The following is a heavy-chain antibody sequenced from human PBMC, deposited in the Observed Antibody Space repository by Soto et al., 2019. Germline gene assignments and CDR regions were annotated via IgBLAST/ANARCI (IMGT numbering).Heavy chain of an antibody. CDR1: GFTFSSYG. V-gene: IGHV3-23*01. Sequence: EVQLLESGGGLVQPGGSLRLSCAASGFTFSSYGMGWVRQAPGKGLEWVSSVATFEGDTYYADTVKGRFTISRDNSKNTLYLQMNSLRVEATALYYCATPVSGWVFHYWGRGIRVTVSS. D-gene: IGHD6-19*01. J-gene: IGHJ4*02. CDR2: VATFEGDT. CDR3: ATPVSGWVFHY.